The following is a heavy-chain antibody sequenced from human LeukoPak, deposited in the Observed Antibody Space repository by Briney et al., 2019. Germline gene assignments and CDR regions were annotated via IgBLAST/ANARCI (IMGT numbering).Heavy chain of an antibody. D-gene: IGHD4-11*01. CDR1: EFTFSSYA. CDR2: ISSSGDRT. J-gene: IGHJ1*01. Sequence: GGSLRLSCAASEFTFSSYAMHWVRQAPGKGLEWVAAISSSGDRTYFVDSVRGRFTISRDNSKNTFYLQMSSLGVGDTAVYYCAKDSPRISVTGVEYFDHWGQGTLVTVSS. V-gene: IGHV3-23*01. CDR3: AKDSPRISVTGVEYFDH.